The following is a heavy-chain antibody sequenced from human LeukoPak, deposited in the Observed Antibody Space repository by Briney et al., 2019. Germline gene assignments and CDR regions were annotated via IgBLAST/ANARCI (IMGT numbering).Heavy chain of an antibody. V-gene: IGHV3-7*01. J-gene: IGHJ4*02. Sequence: PGGSLRLSCAVSGFNFSTYWMSWVRQAPGKGLEWVANMNQDGSEKYYVDSLKGRFTISRDNAKNSLYLQMNSLRAEDPAVYYCARDPPGLEVAGYDYWGQGTLVTVSS. CDR1: GFNFSTYW. D-gene: IGHD6-19*01. CDR3: ARDPPGLEVAGYDY. CDR2: MNQDGSEK.